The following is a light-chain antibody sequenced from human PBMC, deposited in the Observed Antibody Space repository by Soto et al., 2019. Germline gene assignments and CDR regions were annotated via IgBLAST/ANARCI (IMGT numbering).Light chain of an antibody. CDR1: HNGLYSSNNKNY. J-gene: IGKJ1*01. CDR3: QQYYSTPWT. Sequence: DIVMTQSPDSLAVSLGERSAINCKSGHNGLYSSNNKNYLTWYQQKPGQPPKLLIYWASTRESGVPDRFSGSGSGTDFTLTISNLQAEDVAVYYCQQYYSTPWTFGQGTKVEIK. V-gene: IGKV4-1*01. CDR2: WAS.